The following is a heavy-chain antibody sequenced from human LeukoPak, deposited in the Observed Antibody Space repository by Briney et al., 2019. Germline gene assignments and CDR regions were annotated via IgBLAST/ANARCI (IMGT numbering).Heavy chain of an antibody. V-gene: IGHV3-48*01. CDR2: ISSSSSTI. D-gene: IGHD5-18*01. Sequence: PGGSLRLSCAASGFTFSSYSMNWVRQAPGKGLEWVSYISSSSSTIYYADSVKGRFTISRDNAKNSLYLQMNSLRAEDTALYYCAARYRGYSYGWGKYFDYWGQGTLVTVSS. CDR1: GFTFSSYS. CDR3: AARYRGYSYGWGKYFDY. J-gene: IGHJ4*02.